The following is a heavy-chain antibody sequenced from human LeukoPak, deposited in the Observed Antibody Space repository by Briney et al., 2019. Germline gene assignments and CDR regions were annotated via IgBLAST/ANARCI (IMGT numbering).Heavy chain of an antibody. V-gene: IGHV3-7*01. CDR2: IKTDGSQK. J-gene: IGHJ4*02. CDR1: GYSISSSYY. Sequence: ETLSLTCTVSGYSISSSYYWGWIRQPPGKGLEWVATIKTDGSQKYYVDSVKGRFSISRDNANNSLYLQMNSLRADDTATYYCVRGLLEWLRLETYYFDYWGQGTLVTVSS. CDR3: VRGLLEWLRLETYYFDY. D-gene: IGHD3-3*01.